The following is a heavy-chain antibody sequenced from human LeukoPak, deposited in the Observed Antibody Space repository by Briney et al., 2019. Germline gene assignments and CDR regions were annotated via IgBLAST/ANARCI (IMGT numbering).Heavy chain of an antibody. D-gene: IGHD3-22*01. CDR1: GGSISSYY. J-gene: IGHJ4*02. CDR3: AREGLAYDSSGYYFHFDY. V-gene: IGHV4-4*07. CDR2: IYTSGST. Sequence: SETLSLTCTVSGGSISSYYWSWIRQPAGKGLEWIGRIYTSGSTNYNPSLKSRVTMSADTSKNQFSLKLSSVTAADTAVYYCAREGLAYDSSGYYFHFDYWGQGTLVTVSS.